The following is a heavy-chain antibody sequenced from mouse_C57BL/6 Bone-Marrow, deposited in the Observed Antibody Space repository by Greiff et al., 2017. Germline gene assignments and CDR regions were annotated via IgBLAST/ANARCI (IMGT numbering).Heavy chain of an antibody. CDR3: ARGDYCGSRRPNWYFGV. J-gene: IGHJ1*03. D-gene: IGHD1-1*01. CDR1: GFTFSDYG. V-gene: IGHV5-17*01. CDR2: ISSGSSTI. Sequence: EVQRVESGGGLVKPGGSLKLSCAASGFTFSDYGMHWVRQAPEKGLEWIAYISSGSSTIYYADTVKGRVTISRDNAKNTLFLQMTSLTSEDTAMYYCARGDYCGSRRPNWYFGVWGTGTTVTVSS.